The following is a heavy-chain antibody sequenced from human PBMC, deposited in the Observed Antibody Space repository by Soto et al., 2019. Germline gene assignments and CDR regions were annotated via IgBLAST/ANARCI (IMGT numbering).Heavy chain of an antibody. D-gene: IGHD3-22*01. CDR2: ISHSGST. CDR1: GASISSGDW. CDR3: ARAYDRSGSPARYFDF. Sequence: PSETLSLTCAVSGASISSGDWWSWVRQPPGKGLEWIGEISHSGSTNYSPSLRGRVTISVDKSKNHFSLKLTSVTAADTAVYYCARAYDRSGSPARYFDFWGQGTLVTVSS. V-gene: IGHV4-4*02. J-gene: IGHJ4*02.